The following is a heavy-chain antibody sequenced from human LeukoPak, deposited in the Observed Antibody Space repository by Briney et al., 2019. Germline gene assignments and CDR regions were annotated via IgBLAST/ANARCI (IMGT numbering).Heavy chain of an antibody. J-gene: IGHJ6*02. CDR2: IDISSGYT. CDR3: ARGHYGLDV. CDR1: GFTFSAHY. Sequence: GGSLRLSCVASGFTFSAHYMSWIRQPPGKGLEWVSHIDISSGYTYYADSVKGRFTISRDNAKNSLYLQMDNLRAEDTAVYFCARGHYGLDVWGQGTSVTVSS. V-gene: IGHV3-11*03.